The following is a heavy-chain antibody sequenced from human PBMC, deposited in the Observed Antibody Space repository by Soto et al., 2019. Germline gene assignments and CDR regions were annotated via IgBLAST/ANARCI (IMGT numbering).Heavy chain of an antibody. CDR3: ARGGFWSGYYNYFYY. D-gene: IGHD3-3*01. CDR2: ISSSSSTI. Sequence: EVQLVESGGGLVQPGGSLRLSCAASGFTFSSYSMNWVRQAPGKGLEWVSYISSSSSTIYYADSVKGRFTISRDNAKNSLYLQMNSRRADDTAVYYCARGGFWSGYYNYFYYWGQGTLVTVSS. V-gene: IGHV3-48*01. J-gene: IGHJ4*02. CDR1: GFTFSSYS.